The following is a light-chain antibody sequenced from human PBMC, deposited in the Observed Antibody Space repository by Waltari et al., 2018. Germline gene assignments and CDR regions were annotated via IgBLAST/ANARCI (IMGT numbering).Light chain of an antibody. J-gene: IGLJ2*01. CDR3: QAWDSSTFVL. Sequence: SFELPQTPSVSVSPGETASISCSGDGWGNKHVSWYQPKEGQSPVLLIYQDNMRPIGIPERFSGSKSGNTATLTISGTQELDEADYYCQAWDSSTFVLFGGGTKLTVL. CDR1: GWGNKH. V-gene: IGLV3-1*01. CDR2: QDN.